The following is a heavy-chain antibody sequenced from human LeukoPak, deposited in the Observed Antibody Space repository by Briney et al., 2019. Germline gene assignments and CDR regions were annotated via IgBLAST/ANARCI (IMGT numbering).Heavy chain of an antibody. V-gene: IGHV1-8*01. CDR2: MNPNSGNT. Sequence: GASVKVSCKASGYTFTSDDINWVRQATGQGLEWMGWMNPNSGNTGYAQKFQGRVTMTRNTSISTAYMELSSLRSEDTAVYYCARGLSDYYDSSGYYGYWGQGTLVTVSS. CDR3: ARGLSDYYDSSGYYGY. CDR1: GYTFTSDD. J-gene: IGHJ4*02. D-gene: IGHD3-22*01.